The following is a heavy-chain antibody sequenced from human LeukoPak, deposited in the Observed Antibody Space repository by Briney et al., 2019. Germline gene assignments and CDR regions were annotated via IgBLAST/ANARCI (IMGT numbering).Heavy chain of an antibody. J-gene: IGHJ4*02. V-gene: IGHV4-39*01. Sequence: PSETLSLTCTVSGGSISSSSYHWGWIRQPPGKGLEWIGNMYYSGSTYYNPSLKSRVTLSVDTSKNQFSLKMSSVSAADTALYYCARRYGSTLYFDYWGQGTLVIVSS. CDR2: MYYSGST. CDR3: ARRYGSTLYFDY. CDR1: GGSISSSSYH. D-gene: IGHD5-18*01.